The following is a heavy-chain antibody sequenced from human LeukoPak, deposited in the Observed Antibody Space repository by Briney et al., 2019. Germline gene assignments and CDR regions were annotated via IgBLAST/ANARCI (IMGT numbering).Heavy chain of an antibody. Sequence: GGSLRLSCAASGFTFSSYSMNWVRQAPGKGLEWVSSISSSGSYIYYADSVKGRFTISRDNAKNSLYLQMNSLRAEDTAVYYCARDVSLVVPAARGYYFDYWGQGTLVTVSS. D-gene: IGHD2-2*01. V-gene: IGHV3-21*01. J-gene: IGHJ4*02. CDR3: ARDVSLVVPAARGYYFDY. CDR2: ISSSGSYI. CDR1: GFTFSSYS.